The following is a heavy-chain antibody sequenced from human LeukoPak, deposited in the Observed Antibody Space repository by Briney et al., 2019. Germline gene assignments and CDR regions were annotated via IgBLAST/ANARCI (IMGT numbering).Heavy chain of an antibody. CDR2: ISSDSVYI. D-gene: IGHD3-22*01. V-gene: IGHV3-21*01. CDR1: GFTFSSYS. J-gene: IGHJ4*02. Sequence: GGSLRLSCAASGFTFSSYSMNWVRQAPGKRPEWVSSISSDSVYIYYADSVRGRFTISRDNAKNSLYLQMNSLRAEDTAVYYCARAGSYDSSGYWDYWGQGTLVTVSS. CDR3: ARAGSYDSSGYWDY.